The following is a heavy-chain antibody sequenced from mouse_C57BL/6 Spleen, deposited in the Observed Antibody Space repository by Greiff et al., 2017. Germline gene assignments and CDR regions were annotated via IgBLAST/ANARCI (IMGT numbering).Heavy chain of an antibody. CDR1: GYTFTSYW. Sequence: QVQLQQPGAELVMPGASVKLSCKASGYTFTSYWMHWVKQRPGQGLEWIGEIDPSDSYTNYNQKFKGKSTLTVDKSSSTAYMQLSSLTSEDSAVYYCARCGDPQALYAMDYWGQGTSVTVSS. J-gene: IGHJ4*01. CDR3: ARCGDPQALYAMDY. CDR2: IDPSDSYT. D-gene: IGHD3-2*02. V-gene: IGHV1-69*01.